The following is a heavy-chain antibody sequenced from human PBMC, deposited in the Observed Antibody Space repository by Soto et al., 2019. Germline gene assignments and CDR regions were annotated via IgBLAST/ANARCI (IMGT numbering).Heavy chain of an antibody. CDR2: MNPNDGNT. CDR1: GYTFTTYE. CDR3: ARSPRESGEWLLFEY. V-gene: IGHV1-8*01. D-gene: IGHD3-3*01. Sequence: QVQLVQSGADVKKPGASVTVSCKASGYTFTTYEINWVRQATGQGLEWMGRMNPNDGNTGYAQKFQGRVTMTRNTSVTTAYMELSGLRSGDTAVYYCARSPRESGEWLLFEYWGQGALVTVSS. J-gene: IGHJ4*02.